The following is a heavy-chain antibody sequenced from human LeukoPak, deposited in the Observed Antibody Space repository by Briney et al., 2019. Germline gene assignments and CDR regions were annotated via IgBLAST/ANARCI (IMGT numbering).Heavy chain of an antibody. CDR2: INPSGGST. D-gene: IGHD5-24*01. CDR1: GYTSTSSY. Sequence: ASVKVSCKASGYTSTSSYMHWVRQAPGQGLEWMGIINPSGGSTSYAQKFQGRVTMTRDMSTSTVYMELSSLRSEDTAVYYCARVQVGYNVYFDYWGQGTLVTVSS. V-gene: IGHV1-46*01. J-gene: IGHJ4*02. CDR3: ARVQVGYNVYFDY.